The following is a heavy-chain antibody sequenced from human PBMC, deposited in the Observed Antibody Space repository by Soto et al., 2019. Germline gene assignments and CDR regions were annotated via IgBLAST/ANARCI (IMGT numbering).Heavy chain of an antibody. CDR2: IIPIFGTA. J-gene: IGHJ6*02. CDR3: ATEDPYSSSSYYYYGMDV. CDR1: GGTFSSYA. V-gene: IGHV1-69*01. Sequence: QVQLVQSGAEVKKPGSSVKVSCKASGGTFSSYAISWVRQAPGQGLEWMGGIIPIFGTANYARKFQGRVTITADESTSTAYMELSSLRSEDTAVYYCATEDPYSSSSYYYYGMDVWGQGTTVTVSS. D-gene: IGHD6-6*01.